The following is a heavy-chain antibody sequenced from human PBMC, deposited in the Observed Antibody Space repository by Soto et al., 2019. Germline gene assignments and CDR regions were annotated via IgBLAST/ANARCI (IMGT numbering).Heavy chain of an antibody. CDR1: GFTFSNAW. D-gene: IGHD3-22*01. CDR3: TTLHSYDSSGYWDY. J-gene: IGHJ4*02. CDR2: IKSKTDGGTT. Sequence: GGSLRLSCAASGFTFSNAWMSWVRQAPGKGLEWVGRIKSKTDGGTTDYAAPVKGRFTISRDDSKNTLYLQMNSLKTEDTAVYYCTTLHSYDSSGYWDYWGQGTLVTVYS. V-gene: IGHV3-15*01.